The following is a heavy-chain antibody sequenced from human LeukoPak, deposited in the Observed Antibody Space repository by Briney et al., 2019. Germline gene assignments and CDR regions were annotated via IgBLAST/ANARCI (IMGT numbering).Heavy chain of an antibody. CDR3: ARDSADTHEYSSSSIPFDY. CDR1: GYTFTGYY. Sequence: VASVKVSCKASGYTFTGYYMHWVRQAPGQGLEWMGWIIPIFGTANYAQKFQGRVTITADESTSTAYMELSGLRSEDTAVYYCARDSADTHEYSSSSIPFDYWGQGTLVTVSS. D-gene: IGHD6-6*01. J-gene: IGHJ4*02. V-gene: IGHV1-69*13. CDR2: IIPIFGTA.